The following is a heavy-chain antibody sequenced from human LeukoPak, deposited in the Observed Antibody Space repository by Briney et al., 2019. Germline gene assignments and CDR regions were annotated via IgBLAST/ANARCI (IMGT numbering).Heavy chain of an antibody. D-gene: IGHD4-23*01. V-gene: IGHV4-61*02. CDR2: ICTSGST. Sequence: PSETLSLTCTVSGGSISSIIYCWNWIRQPAGKGLDWIGRICTSGSTSYKPSLETRVTISVDTSKNQFSLKLTSVTAADTAVYYCARDHDYGGNPLFDYWGQGTLVTVPS. CDR1: GGSISSIIYC. CDR3: ARDHDYGGNPLFDY. J-gene: IGHJ4*02.